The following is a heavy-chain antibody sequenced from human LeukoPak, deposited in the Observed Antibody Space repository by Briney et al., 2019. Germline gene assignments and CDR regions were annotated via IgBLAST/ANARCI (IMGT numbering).Heavy chain of an antibody. Sequence: SETLSLTCTVSGGSISNYYWSWIRQPPGKGLEWIAYIYYSGSTNYNPSLKRRVTISVDTSKNQFSLKLSSVTAADTAVYFCARAYCSGGSCYSSRGMFDPWGHGTLVTVSS. CDR2: IYYSGST. J-gene: IGHJ5*02. CDR1: GGSISNYY. V-gene: IGHV4-59*01. CDR3: ARAYCSGGSCYSSRGMFDP. D-gene: IGHD2-15*01.